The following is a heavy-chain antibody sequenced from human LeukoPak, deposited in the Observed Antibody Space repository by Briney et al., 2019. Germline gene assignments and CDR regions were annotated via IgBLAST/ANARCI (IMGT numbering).Heavy chain of an antibody. CDR3: ASLIAARLSLGFRY. V-gene: IGHV1-24*01. Sequence: ASVKVSCTVSGYTLTELSMHWVRQAPGKGLEWMGGFDPEDGETIYAQKFQGRVTMTEDTSTDTAYMELSSLRSEDTAVYYCASLIAARLSLGFRYWGQGTLVTVSS. CDR2: FDPEDGET. CDR1: GYTLTELS. D-gene: IGHD6-6*01. J-gene: IGHJ4*02.